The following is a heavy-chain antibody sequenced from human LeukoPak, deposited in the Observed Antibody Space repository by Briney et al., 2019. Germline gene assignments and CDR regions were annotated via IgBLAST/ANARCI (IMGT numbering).Heavy chain of an antibody. Sequence: SETLSLTCAVYGGSFSGYYWSWIRQPPGKGLEWIGEINHSGSTNYNPSLKSRVTISVDTSKNQFSLKLSSVTAADTAVYYCARDVIVATIYGEYNWFDPWGQGTLVTVSS. CDR3: ARDVIVATIYGEYNWFDP. D-gene: IGHD5-12*01. J-gene: IGHJ5*02. CDR1: GGSFSGYY. CDR2: INHSGST. V-gene: IGHV4-34*01.